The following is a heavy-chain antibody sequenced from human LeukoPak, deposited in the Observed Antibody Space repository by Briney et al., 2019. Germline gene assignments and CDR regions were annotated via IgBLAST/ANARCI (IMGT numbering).Heavy chain of an antibody. V-gene: IGHV4-34*01. CDR1: GFTFSSYS. CDR2: IDYSGST. Sequence: NPGGSLRLSCAASGFTFSSYSMNWVRQAPGKGLEWIGEIDYSGSTNYNPSLKSRVIISVDTSKNQFSLKLGPVTAADTAVYYCARGASLGSVDSWGQGNLVTVSS. D-gene: IGHD3-10*01. J-gene: IGHJ4*02. CDR3: ARGASLGSVDS.